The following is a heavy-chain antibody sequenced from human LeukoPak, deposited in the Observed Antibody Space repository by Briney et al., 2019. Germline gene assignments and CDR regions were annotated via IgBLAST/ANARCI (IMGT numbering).Heavy chain of an antibody. CDR1: GFTFGTHT. Sequence: GGSLRLSCAASGFTFGTHTMSCVRQAPEKGVEGVSGISGSGGSTYYTHSVKGRFTISRDNSKNTLYLQMISLRAEDTAVYYCANQPLPAVIGYYYYGMDVWGQGTTVTVSS. V-gene: IGHV3-23*01. J-gene: IGHJ6*02. D-gene: IGHD2-2*01. CDR3: ANQPLPAVIGYYYYGMDV. CDR2: ISGSGGST.